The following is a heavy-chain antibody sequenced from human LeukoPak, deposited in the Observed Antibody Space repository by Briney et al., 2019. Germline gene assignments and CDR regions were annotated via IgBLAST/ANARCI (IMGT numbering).Heavy chain of an antibody. D-gene: IGHD3-16*01. CDR1: GFTFSDYF. Sequence: PGGSLRLSCAASGFTFSDYFMTWLRQAPGKGLEWVSYISRSGSIIYYADSVKGRFTISRDNAKSTLYLQMNSLRAEDTALYYCATSPGGDLDGFESWGQGTLVTVSS. CDR2: ISRSGSII. V-gene: IGHV3-11*04. J-gene: IGHJ4*02. CDR3: ATSPGGDLDGFES.